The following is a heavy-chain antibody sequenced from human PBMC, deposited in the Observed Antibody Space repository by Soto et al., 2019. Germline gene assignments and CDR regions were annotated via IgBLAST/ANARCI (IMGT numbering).Heavy chain of an antibody. D-gene: IGHD1-1*01. CDR1: GGSISSSSYY. CDR2: IYYSGST. Sequence: QLQLQESGPGLVKPSETLSLTCTVSGGSISSSSYYWGWIRQPPGKGLEWIGSIYYSGSTYYNPSLKSRVTISLDASQNHFPLKLSSVTAADTAGYYCVRKNVWYFDLWGRGTLVTVSS. J-gene: IGHJ2*01. CDR3: VRKNVWYFDL. V-gene: IGHV4-39*02.